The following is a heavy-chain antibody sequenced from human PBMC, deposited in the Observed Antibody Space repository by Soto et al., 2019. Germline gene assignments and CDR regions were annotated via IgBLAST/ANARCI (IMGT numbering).Heavy chain of an antibody. Sequence: EVRLLESGGGLVRPGGSLRLSCAVSGFTFSDYAMTWVRQAPGKGLEWVSANSGSGDFSFYSDSVKGRFTISRDSSKNTLYLQMDSLRANDTAVYYCAAMVATIYGYFDYWGQGTLVTVSS. D-gene: IGHD5-12*01. CDR2: NSGSGDFS. CDR3: AAMVATIYGYFDY. J-gene: IGHJ4*02. V-gene: IGHV3-23*01. CDR1: GFTFSDYA.